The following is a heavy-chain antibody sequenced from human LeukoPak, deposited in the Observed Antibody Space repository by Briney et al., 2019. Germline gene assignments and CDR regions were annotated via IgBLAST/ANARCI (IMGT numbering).Heavy chain of an antibody. D-gene: IGHD7-27*01. CDR1: GYTFTSYG. CDR2: INANSGVT. J-gene: IGHJ4*02. CDR3: ARDLSSTTNWEFDY. Sequence: ASVKVSCKASGYTFTSYGISWVRQAPGQGLEWMGRINANSGVTEYAQNFQGRVAMSRDTSINTASMELSWLTSDDTAVYYCARDLSSTTNWEFDYWGQGTLVTVSS. V-gene: IGHV1-2*06.